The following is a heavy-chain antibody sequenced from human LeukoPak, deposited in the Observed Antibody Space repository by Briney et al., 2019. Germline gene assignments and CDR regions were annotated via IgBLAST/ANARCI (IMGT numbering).Heavy chain of an antibody. CDR1: GGSFSGYY. CDR2: INHSGST. CDR3: ARASGSGSSRYYYYYYGMDV. V-gene: IGHV4-34*01. Sequence: SETLSLTCAVYGGSFSGYYWSWIRQPPGKGLEWIGEINHSGSTNYNPSLKSRVTISVDTSKNQFSLKLSSVTAADTAVYYCARASGSGSSRYYYYYYGMDVWGQATTVTVSS. D-gene: IGHD3-10*01. J-gene: IGHJ6*02.